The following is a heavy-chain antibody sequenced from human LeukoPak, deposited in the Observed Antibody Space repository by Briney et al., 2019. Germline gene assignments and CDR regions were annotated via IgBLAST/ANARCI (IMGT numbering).Heavy chain of an antibody. CDR3: ARRLKGSFGNPFDY. Sequence: ASVKVSCKASGFSFTTYAIHWVRQAPGQRLEWMGWINPADGGTRYSQRFQGRVSITRDTSATTAYMELSSLRPEDTAVYYCARRLKGSFGNPFDYWGQGTLVTVSS. D-gene: IGHD4-23*01. J-gene: IGHJ4*02. CDR2: INPADGGT. V-gene: IGHV1-3*01. CDR1: GFSFTTYA.